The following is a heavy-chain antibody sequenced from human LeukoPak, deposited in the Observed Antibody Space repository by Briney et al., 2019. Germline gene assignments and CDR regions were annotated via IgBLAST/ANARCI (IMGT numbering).Heavy chain of an antibody. Sequence: ASVKVSCKASGYTFTGYYKHWVRQATGQGLEWMGWINPNSGSTNYAQKFQGRVTMTIDTSIITAYMELIRLRSGETDVYYCAREAKQNRDYWGQGTLVTVSS. D-gene: IGHD1-14*01. CDR3: AREAKQNRDY. CDR1: GYTFTGYY. V-gene: IGHV1-2*02. CDR2: INPNSGST. J-gene: IGHJ4*02.